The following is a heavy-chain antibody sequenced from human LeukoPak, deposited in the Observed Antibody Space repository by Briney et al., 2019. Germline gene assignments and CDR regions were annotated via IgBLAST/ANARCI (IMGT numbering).Heavy chain of an antibody. CDR3: ATSYSTGWQQGYFDY. D-gene: IGHD6-19*01. CDR1: GITFSSHG. J-gene: IGHJ4*02. V-gene: IGHV3-33*01. CDR2: IWYDGSKK. Sequence: GGSLSRSCAVSGITFSSHGWHWVRQAPGKGLEGVAVIWYDGSKKYYSDSVKGRFTISRDNSKNTLSLQMSSLRAEDTAVYYCATSYSTGWQQGYFDYWGQGTLVTVSS.